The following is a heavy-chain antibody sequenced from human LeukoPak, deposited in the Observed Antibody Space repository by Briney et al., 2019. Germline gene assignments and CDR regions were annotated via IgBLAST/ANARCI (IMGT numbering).Heavy chain of an antibody. J-gene: IGHJ4*02. CDR1: GGTFSSYS. Sequence: PGGSLRLSCAASGGTFSSYSRNWCRQAPGKGLEWVSSISGSSSYKYYADSVKGRFTISRDNAKNSLYLQMNSLRAEDTAVYYCARGGYSSSWCNYWGQGTLVTVSS. D-gene: IGHD6-13*01. CDR3: ARGGYSSSWCNY. CDR2: ISGSSSYK. V-gene: IGHV3-21*01.